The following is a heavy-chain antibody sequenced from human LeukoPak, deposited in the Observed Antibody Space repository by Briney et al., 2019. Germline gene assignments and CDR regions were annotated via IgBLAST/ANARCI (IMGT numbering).Heavy chain of an antibody. D-gene: IGHD4-17*01. J-gene: IGHJ4*02. CDR3: ARDRTVTTPYPFDY. CDR1: GYTFTSYG. Sequence: ASVKVSCKASGYTFTSYGISWVRQAPGQGLEWMGWISAYNGNTNYAQKLQGRVTMTTDTSTSTAYMELRSLRSDDTAVYYCARDRTVTTPYPFDYWGQGTLVTVSS. V-gene: IGHV1-18*01. CDR2: ISAYNGNT.